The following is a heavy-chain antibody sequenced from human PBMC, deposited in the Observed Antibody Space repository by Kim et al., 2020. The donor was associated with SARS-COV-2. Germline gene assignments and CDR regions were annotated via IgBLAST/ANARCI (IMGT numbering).Heavy chain of an antibody. Sequence: ENRYVDDVRGRFTNSRDNATKSLYLQMSSLRADDTAIYYCASDTGWHFDNWGQGTLVTVSS. J-gene: IGHJ4*02. CDR2: EN. CDR3: ASDTGWHFDN. D-gene: IGHD6-19*01. V-gene: IGHV3-7*03.